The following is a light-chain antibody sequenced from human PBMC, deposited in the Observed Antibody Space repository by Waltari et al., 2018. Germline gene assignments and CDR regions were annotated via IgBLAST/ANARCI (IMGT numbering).Light chain of an antibody. CDR2: INPDGSP. Sequence: QLVLTQSPSASASLGASVRLTCSLRSGHNNYAIAWHQPRPERAPRFLLKINPDGSPTKGYQIPDRFSGATSGADRYLTSSGLKSDDEADYYCQSWGTGTRVFGGGTKLTVL. V-gene: IGLV4-69*01. CDR1: SGHNNYA. CDR3: QSWGTGTRV. J-gene: IGLJ2*01.